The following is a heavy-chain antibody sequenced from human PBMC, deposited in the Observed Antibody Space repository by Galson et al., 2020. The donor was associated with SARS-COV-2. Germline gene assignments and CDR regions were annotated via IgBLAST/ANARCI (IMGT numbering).Heavy chain of an antibody. D-gene: IGHD4-17*01. CDR3: ARDMIYGDYDKAFDI. J-gene: IGHJ3*02. CDR1: GYTFTGYY. Sequence: ASVKVSCKASGYTFTGYYMHWVRQAPGQGLEWMGWINPNSGGTNYAQKFQGRVTMTRDTSISPAYMELSRLRSDDTAVYYCARDMIYGDYDKAFDIWGQGTMVTVSS. V-gene: IGHV1-2*02. CDR2: INPNSGGT.